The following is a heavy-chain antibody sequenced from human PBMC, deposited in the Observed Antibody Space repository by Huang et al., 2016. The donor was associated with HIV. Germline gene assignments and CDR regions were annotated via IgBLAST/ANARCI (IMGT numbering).Heavy chain of an antibody. CDR1: GGSVSSTTSS. V-gene: IGHV4-39*01. CDR3: ARPPGSGILGGWFDP. Sequence: QLQLQESGPGLVKPSETLSLTCTVSGGSVSSTTSSWGWIRQPPGKGLEGIGAIDYTVSTYYNPSLKGRVTMSVDTSKNQFYLKVTSVTAADTALYYCARPPGSGILGGWFDPWGQGALVTVSS. J-gene: IGHJ5*02. CDR2: IDYTVST. D-gene: IGHD3-10*01.